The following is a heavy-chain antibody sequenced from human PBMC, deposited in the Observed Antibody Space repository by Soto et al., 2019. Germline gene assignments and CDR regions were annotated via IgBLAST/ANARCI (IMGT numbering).Heavy chain of an antibody. V-gene: IGHV4-38-2*01. Sequence: PSETLSLTCGVSGSAISIGYYWSWIRQPPGKGLEWIGSIYQGGDTYYNPSLNSPVTISVDTSNNHFSLRLDSVTAADTAVYYWARSGVRRGRHNFGVCGQGMLFTVSS. CDR2: IYQGGDT. CDR3: ARSGVRRGRHNFGV. J-gene: IGHJ4*02. D-gene: IGHD3-10*02. CDR1: GSAISIGYY.